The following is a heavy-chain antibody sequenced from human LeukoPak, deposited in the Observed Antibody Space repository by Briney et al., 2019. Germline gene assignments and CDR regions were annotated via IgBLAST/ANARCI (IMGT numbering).Heavy chain of an antibody. CDR1: GFTFSSYG. D-gene: IGHD3-10*01. CDR2: IWYDGSNK. CDR3: AKDLHGSGSLDY. Sequence: PGGSLRLSCAASGFTFSSYGMHWVRQAPGKGLEWVAVIWYDGSNKYYADSVKGRFTISRDNSKNTLYLQMNSLRAEDTAVYYCAKDLHGSGSLDYWGQGTLVTVSS. V-gene: IGHV3-30*02. J-gene: IGHJ4*02.